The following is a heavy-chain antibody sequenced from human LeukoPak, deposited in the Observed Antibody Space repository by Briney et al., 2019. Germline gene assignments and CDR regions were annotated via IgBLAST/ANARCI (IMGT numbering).Heavy chain of an antibody. CDR3: ARDGLPAVDRWFDP. Sequence: PSETLSLTCTVSGGSISSGSYYWSWIRQPAGKGLEWIGRIYTSGSTNYNPSLKSRVTISVDTSKNQFSLKLRSVTAADTAVYYCARDGLPAVDRWFDPWGQGTLVTVSS. D-gene: IGHD3-22*01. V-gene: IGHV4-61*02. CDR1: GGSISSGSYY. J-gene: IGHJ5*02. CDR2: IYTSGST.